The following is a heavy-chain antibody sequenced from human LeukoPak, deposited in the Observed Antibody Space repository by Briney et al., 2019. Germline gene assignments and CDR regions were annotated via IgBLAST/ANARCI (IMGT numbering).Heavy chain of an antibody. J-gene: IGHJ4*02. Sequence: GGSLRLSCAASEFTFSSYSMNWVRQAPGKGLEWVSSISSSSSYIYYADSVKGRFTISRDNAKNSLYLQMNSLRAEDTAVYYCARGQWEVPSPPSDYWGQGTLVTVSS. CDR1: EFTFSSYS. V-gene: IGHV3-21*01. CDR3: ARGQWEVPSPPSDY. CDR2: ISSSSSYI. D-gene: IGHD1-26*01.